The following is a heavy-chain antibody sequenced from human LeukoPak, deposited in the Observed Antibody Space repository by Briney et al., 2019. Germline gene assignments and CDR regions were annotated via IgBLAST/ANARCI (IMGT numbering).Heavy chain of an antibody. Sequence: GGSLRLSCAASGFTFSSYSMNWVRQAPGKGLEWVSYISSSSSTIYYADSVKGRFTISRDNAKNSLYLQMNSLRAEDTAVYYCANRRYSYGYVFDYWGQGTLVTVSS. CDR2: ISSSSSTI. J-gene: IGHJ4*02. D-gene: IGHD5-18*01. CDR1: GFTFSSYS. V-gene: IGHV3-48*01. CDR3: ANRRYSYGYVFDY.